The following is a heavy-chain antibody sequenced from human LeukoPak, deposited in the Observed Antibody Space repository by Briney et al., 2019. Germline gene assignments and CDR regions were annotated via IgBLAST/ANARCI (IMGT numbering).Heavy chain of an antibody. CDR2: IYHSGST. CDR1: GYSISSGYY. D-gene: IGHD3-10*01. V-gene: IGHV4-38-2*02. CDR3: ARDMVRGVGAFDI. Sequence: PSETLSLTCTVSGYSISSGYYWGWIRPPPGKGLEWIGSIYHSGSTYYNPSLKSRVTISVDTSKNQFSLKLSSVTAADTAVYYCARDMVRGVGAFDIWGQGTMVTVSS. J-gene: IGHJ3*02.